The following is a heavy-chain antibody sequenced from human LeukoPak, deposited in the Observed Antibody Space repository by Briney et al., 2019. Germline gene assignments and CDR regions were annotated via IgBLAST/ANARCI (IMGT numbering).Heavy chain of an antibody. CDR1: GYSISSGYY. D-gene: IGHD1-26*01. CDR2: IYHSGST. Sequence: PSETLSLTCTVSGYSISSGYYWGWIRQPPGKGLEWIESIYHSGSTYYNPSLKSGVTISVVTSKNTFSVKLSSVTAADTDVYYCAREGGEHQGHAFDYWGQGTLVNVSS. V-gene: IGHV4-38-2*02. J-gene: IGHJ4*02. CDR3: AREGGEHQGHAFDY.